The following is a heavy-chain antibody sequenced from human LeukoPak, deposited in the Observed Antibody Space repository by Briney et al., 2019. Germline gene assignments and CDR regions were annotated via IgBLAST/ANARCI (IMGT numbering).Heavy chain of an antibody. J-gene: IGHJ4*02. CDR1: GFTFSSYS. Sequence: GGSLRLSCAASGFTFSSYSMNWVRQAPGKGLEWVSSISSSSSYIYYADSVKGRFTISRDNAKNSLYLQMNSLRAEDTAVYYCARDHGSGWTWAYDYWGQGTLVTVSS. D-gene: IGHD6-19*01. CDR3: ARDHGSGWTWAYDY. V-gene: IGHV3-21*04. CDR2: ISSSSSYI.